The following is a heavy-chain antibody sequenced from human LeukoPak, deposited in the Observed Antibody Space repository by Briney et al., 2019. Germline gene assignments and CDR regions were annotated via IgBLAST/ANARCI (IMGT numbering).Heavy chain of an antibody. CDR3: ATLNYYDSSGYSSTVDY. J-gene: IGHJ4*02. CDR1: GFTFTNSA. CDR2: IVVGSSNT. D-gene: IGHD3-22*01. V-gene: IGHV1-58*01. Sequence: GASVKVSCKTSGFTFTNSAVQWVRQARGQRLEWIGWIVVGSSNTDYTQKFQERVTITRDMSTGTAYMELSSLRSEDTAVYYCATLNYYDSSGYSSTVDYWGQGTLVTVSS.